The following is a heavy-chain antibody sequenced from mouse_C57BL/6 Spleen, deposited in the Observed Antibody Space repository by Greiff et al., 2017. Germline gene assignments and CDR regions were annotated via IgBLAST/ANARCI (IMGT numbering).Heavy chain of an antibody. CDR1: GFTFSSYA. D-gene: IGHD3-1*01. Sequence: EVQRVESGGGLVKPGGSLKLSCAASGFTFSSYAMSWVRQTPEKRLEWVATISDGGSYTYYPDNVKGRFTISRDNAKNNLYLQMSHLKSEDTAMYYCARGDPSGFAYWGQGTLVTVSA. J-gene: IGHJ3*01. CDR2: ISDGGSYT. V-gene: IGHV5-4*01. CDR3: ARGDPSGFAY.